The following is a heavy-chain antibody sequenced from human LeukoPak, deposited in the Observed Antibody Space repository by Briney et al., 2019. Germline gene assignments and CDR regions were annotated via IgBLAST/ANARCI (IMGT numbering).Heavy chain of an antibody. D-gene: IGHD6-6*01. CDR2: IYTSGST. V-gene: IGHV4-4*07. CDR3: AREYSSSSGKALDY. CDR1: SGSLGSYY. Sequence: PSETLSLTCTVSSGSLGSYYWNWLRQPAGKGLEWIGRIYTSGSTNYNPSLKSRVTMSVDTSKNQFSLKLNSVTAADTAFYYCAREYSSSSGKALDYWGQGTLVTVSS. J-gene: IGHJ4*02.